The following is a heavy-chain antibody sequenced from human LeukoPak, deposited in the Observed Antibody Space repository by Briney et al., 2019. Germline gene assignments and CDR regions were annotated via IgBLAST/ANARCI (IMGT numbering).Heavy chain of an antibody. J-gene: IGHJ2*01. D-gene: IGHD1-20*01. CDR2: IHYTGAT. Sequence: SETLSLTCAVHGGSFSGYYWSWFRQPPGKGLEWIREIHYTGATNYSPSLKGRVTISPGTSSNQVSLRMKSVTAADTAVYYCARGITVVYYFDLWGRGTLVTVSS. CDR3: ARGITVVYYFDL. V-gene: IGHV4-34*01. CDR1: GGSFSGYY.